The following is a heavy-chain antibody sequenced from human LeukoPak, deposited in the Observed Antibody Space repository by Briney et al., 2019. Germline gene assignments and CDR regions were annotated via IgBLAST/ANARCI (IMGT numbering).Heavy chain of an antibody. D-gene: IGHD3-10*01. J-gene: IGHJ6*03. CDR2: IYYSGST. CDR3: ARDGYYGSGSSYYYYYMDV. V-gene: IGHV4-59*01. CDR1: GGSISSYY. Sequence: PSETLSLTCTVSGGSISSYYWSWIRQPPGKGLEWIGYIYYSGSTNYNPSLKSRVTISIDTSKNQFSLKLSSVTAADTAVYYCARDGYYGSGSSYYYYYMDVWGKGTAVTVSS.